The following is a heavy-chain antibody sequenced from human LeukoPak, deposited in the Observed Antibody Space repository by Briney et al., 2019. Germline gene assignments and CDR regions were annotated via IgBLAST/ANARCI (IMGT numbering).Heavy chain of an antibody. J-gene: IGHJ6*02. CDR1: GFTFSSYG. CDR3: ARDWLLRRYYYGMDV. V-gene: IGHV3-33*01. Sequence: GGSLRLSCAASGFTFSSYGMHWVRQAPGKGLEWVAVIWYDGSNKYYADSVKGRFTISRDNSKNTLYLQMNSLRAEDTAVYYCARDWLLRRYYYGMDVWGQGTTVTVSS. D-gene: IGHD2-21*01. CDR2: IWYDGSNK.